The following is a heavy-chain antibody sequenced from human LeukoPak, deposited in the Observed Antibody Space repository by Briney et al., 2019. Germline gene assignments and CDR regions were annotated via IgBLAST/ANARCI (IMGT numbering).Heavy chain of an antibody. Sequence: SEALSLTCTVSGGSISSYYWSWIRQPPGKGLEWIGYIYYSGSTNYNPSLKSRVTISVDTSKNQFSLKLSSVTAADTAVYYCARQYSGSYSHFDYWGQGTLVTVSS. V-gene: IGHV4-59*08. D-gene: IGHD1-26*01. CDR2: IYYSGST. J-gene: IGHJ4*02. CDR1: GGSISSYY. CDR3: ARQYSGSYSHFDY.